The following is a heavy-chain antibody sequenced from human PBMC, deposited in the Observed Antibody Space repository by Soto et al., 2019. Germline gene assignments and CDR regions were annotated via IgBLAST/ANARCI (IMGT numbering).Heavy chain of an antibody. CDR3: ARDSGSGSSYHWFDP. J-gene: IGHJ5*02. CDR2: INGYNGNA. D-gene: IGHD3-10*01. CDR1: GYTFTSYG. Sequence: QVQVVQSGAEVKKPGASVKVSCQASGYTFTSYGISWVRKAPGQGREWMGWINGYNGNANYEQKFQGGLTVTTDISSSTVYMELRSLRSDDTAMYYCARDSGSGSSYHWFDPWGQGTLVTVAS. V-gene: IGHV1-18*01.